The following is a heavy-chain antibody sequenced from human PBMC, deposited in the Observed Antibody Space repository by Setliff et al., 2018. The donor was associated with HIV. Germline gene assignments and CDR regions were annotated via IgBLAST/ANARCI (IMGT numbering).Heavy chain of an antibody. CDR1: GGSFSAFY. Sequence: SETLSLTCAVYGGSFSAFYWGWIRQPPGKGLEWIGEINPGGSPNYDPSLKSRVTISVDTSENHFSLELRSVTAADTAMYYCATGEHYGSGSYLSWGQGTPVTVSS. J-gene: IGHJ4*02. V-gene: IGHV4-34*01. CDR3: ATGEHYGSGSYLS. CDR2: INPGGSP. D-gene: IGHD3-10*01.